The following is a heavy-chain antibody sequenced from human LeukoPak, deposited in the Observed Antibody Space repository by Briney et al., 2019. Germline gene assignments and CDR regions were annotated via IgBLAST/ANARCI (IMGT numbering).Heavy chain of an antibody. Sequence: QAGGSLRLSCAASGFTFSSYAMSWVRQAPGKGLEWVSAISGSGGSTYYADSVKGRFTISRDNSNNTLYLQMNSLRAEDTAVYYCAKEGALVAATRPYYFDYWGQGTLVTVSS. V-gene: IGHV3-23*01. J-gene: IGHJ4*02. CDR1: GFTFSSYA. CDR3: AKEGALVAATRPYYFDY. CDR2: ISGSGGST. D-gene: IGHD2-15*01.